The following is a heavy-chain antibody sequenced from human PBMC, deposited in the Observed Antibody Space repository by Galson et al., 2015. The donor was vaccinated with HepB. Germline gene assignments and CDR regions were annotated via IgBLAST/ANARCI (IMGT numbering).Heavy chain of an antibody. J-gene: IGHJ5*02. V-gene: IGHV1-2*02. CDR1: GYRFTDYY. CDR2: INPTSGRT. Sequence: SVKVSCKASGYRFTDYYMHWVRQAPGQGLEWMGWINPTSGRTNYAQKFQGRITMTRDASTYTAYMDLGRLTSDDTALYYCARDSSPPQHNWNREGYNWSHPWGQGTLVIVS. CDR3: ARDSSPPQHNWNREGYNWSHP. D-gene: IGHD1-20*01.